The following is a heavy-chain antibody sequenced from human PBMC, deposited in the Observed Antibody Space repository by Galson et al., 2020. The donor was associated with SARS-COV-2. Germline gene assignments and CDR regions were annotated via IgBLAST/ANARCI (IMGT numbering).Heavy chain of an antibody. D-gene: IGHD1-1*01. CDR2: IWYDGRNK. CDR1: GFTFSSYG. CDR3: VREISDSYITNWFDP. V-gene: IGHV3-33*01. Sequence: GESLKISCATSGFTFSSYGMHWVRQAPGKGLEWVAVIWYDGRNKYYADSVKGRFTISRDNSNNMLYLQMNSLRAEDTAVYYCVREISDSYITNWFDPWGQGTLVTVSS. J-gene: IGHJ5*02.